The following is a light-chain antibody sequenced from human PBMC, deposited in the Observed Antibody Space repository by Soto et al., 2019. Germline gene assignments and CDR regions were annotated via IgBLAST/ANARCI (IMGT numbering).Light chain of an antibody. J-gene: IGKJ2*01. CDR3: QPGHNWPLN. Sequence: EIVMTQSPATLSLSPGERAALSCRASQSINSELAWYQLKPGQPPRLLIYGASTRATGVPARFTGSESGSEFTLTISGLQSEDFAVSSFQPGHNWPLNFGQGTRLEI. CDR2: GAS. CDR1: QSINSE. V-gene: IGKV3-15*01.